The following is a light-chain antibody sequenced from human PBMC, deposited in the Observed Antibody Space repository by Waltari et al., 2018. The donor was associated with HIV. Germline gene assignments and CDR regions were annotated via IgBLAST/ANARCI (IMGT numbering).Light chain of an antibody. V-gene: IGLV3-19*01. CDR2: GRN. CDR3: HSRDTTGHHVV. Sequence: SSELTQDPSVSVALGQTVRITCRGDSLRSYYASWYQQKSGQAPVVVFFGRNNRTSGIRDRFSGSSAGNTASLTIAGAQAEDEADYYCHSRDTTGHHVVFGGGTKVTVL. J-gene: IGLJ2*01. CDR1: SLRSYY.